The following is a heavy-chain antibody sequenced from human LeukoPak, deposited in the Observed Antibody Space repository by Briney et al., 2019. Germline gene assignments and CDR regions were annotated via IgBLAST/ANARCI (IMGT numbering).Heavy chain of an antibody. CDR2: IYHSGTT. D-gene: IGHD4-17*01. Sequence: SETLSLTCAVSGGSISSSNWYSWARQPPGKGLEWIGEIYHSGTTNYKPSLKSRVTMSVDKSKNQFSLELSSVTAADTAVYYCATYFYGDYGSSRYFDYWGQGILVTVSS. CDR3: ATYFYGDYGSSRYFDY. J-gene: IGHJ4*02. V-gene: IGHV4-4*02. CDR1: GGSISSSNW.